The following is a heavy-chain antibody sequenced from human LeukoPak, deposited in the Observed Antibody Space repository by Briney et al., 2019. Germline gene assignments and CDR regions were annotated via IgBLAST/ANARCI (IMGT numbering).Heavy chain of an antibody. J-gene: IGHJ4*02. CDR3: ARDGYNSPSSFDY. CDR2: INPNSGGT. D-gene: IGHD5-24*01. CDR1: GYTFSGYY. Sequence: GASVKVSCKASGYTFSGYYMHWVRQAPGQGLEWMGWINPNSGGTNYAQKFQGRVTMTRDTSISTAYMELSRLRSDDTAVYYCARDGYNSPSSFDYWGQGTLVTVSS. V-gene: IGHV1-2*02.